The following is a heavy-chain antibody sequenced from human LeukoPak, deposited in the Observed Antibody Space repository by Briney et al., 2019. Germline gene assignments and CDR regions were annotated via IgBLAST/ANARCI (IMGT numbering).Heavy chain of an antibody. CDR3: AGDVGSSSHFDY. CDR2: IRSSSSTI. D-gene: IGHD6-13*01. CDR1: GFTFSSYS. J-gene: IGHJ4*02. V-gene: IGHV3-48*04. Sequence: GGSLRLSCAASGFTFSSYSMNWVHQAPGKGLEWVSYIRSSSSTIYYADSVKGRFTISRDNAKNSLYLQMNSLRVEDTAVYYCAGDVGSSSHFDYWGQGTLVTVSS.